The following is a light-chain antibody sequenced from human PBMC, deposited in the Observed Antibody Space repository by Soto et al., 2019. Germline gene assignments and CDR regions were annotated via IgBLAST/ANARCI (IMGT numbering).Light chain of an antibody. Sequence: ALTQPASVSGSPGQSITISCTGTSSDVGGYNYVSWYQQHPGKAPKLMIYEVSYRPSGVSNRFSGSKSGNTASLTISGLQAEDEADYYCSSYTSSSTLVFGGGTKVTVL. CDR1: SSDVGGYNY. J-gene: IGLJ3*02. CDR2: EVS. CDR3: SSYTSSSTLV. V-gene: IGLV2-14*01.